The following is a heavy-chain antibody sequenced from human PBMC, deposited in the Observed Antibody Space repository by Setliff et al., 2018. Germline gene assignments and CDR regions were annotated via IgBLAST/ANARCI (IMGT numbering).Heavy chain of an antibody. CDR1: GYTFTNYW. D-gene: IGHD1-26*01. Sequence: GESLKISCKGSGYTFTNYWIAWVRQMPGKGPEYMGIIYPADSDTTYSPSFQGQVTISADKSINTAYLQWSSLKASDTAIYYCARVGPLTDDAFDIWGQGTMVT. CDR3: ARVGPLTDDAFDI. CDR2: IYPADSDT. V-gene: IGHV5-51*01. J-gene: IGHJ3*02.